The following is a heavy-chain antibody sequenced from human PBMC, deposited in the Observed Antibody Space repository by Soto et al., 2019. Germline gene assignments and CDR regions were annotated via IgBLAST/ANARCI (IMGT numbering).Heavy chain of an antibody. Sequence: QVQLQESGPGLVKPSETLSLSCTVSGGSISSYYWSWIRQPPGKGLEWIGHIYYSGSTNYTPSLKSRVTISVDTSKNQLSMKFGSVTAADTAVYYCARVGDCSGGSYYSWWFDPWGQGTLVTVSS. CDR3: ARVGDCSGGSYYSWWFDP. CDR2: IYYSGST. J-gene: IGHJ5*02. V-gene: IGHV4-59*01. CDR1: GGSISSYY. D-gene: IGHD2-15*01.